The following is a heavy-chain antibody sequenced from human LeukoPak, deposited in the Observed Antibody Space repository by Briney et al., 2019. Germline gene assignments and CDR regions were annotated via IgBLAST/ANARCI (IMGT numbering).Heavy chain of an antibody. D-gene: IGHD5-12*01. CDR3: ARGRGYSGYEGWAIFDY. J-gene: IGHJ4*02. Sequence: PSETLSLTCTVSGGSISTYYWSWIRQPAGKGLEWIGRIYTSGSTNYNPSLKSRVTISVDTSKNQFSLKLSSVTAADTAVYYCARGRGYSGYEGWAIFDYWGQGTLVTVSS. V-gene: IGHV4-4*07. CDR2: IYTSGST. CDR1: GGSISTYY.